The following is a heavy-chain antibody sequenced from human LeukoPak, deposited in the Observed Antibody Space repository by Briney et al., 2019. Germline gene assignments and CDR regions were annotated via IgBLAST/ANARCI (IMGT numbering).Heavy chain of an antibody. CDR2: IIPIFGTA. J-gene: IGHJ3*02. CDR1: GGTFSSYA. Sequence: GASVKVSCKASGGTFSSYAISWVRQAPGQGLGWMGGIIPIFGTANYAQKFQGRVTITADKSTSTAYMELSSLRSEDTAVYYCARDRGYYDSSGYYYLHPAFDIWGQGTMVTVSS. V-gene: IGHV1-69*06. CDR3: ARDRGYYDSSGYYYLHPAFDI. D-gene: IGHD3-22*01.